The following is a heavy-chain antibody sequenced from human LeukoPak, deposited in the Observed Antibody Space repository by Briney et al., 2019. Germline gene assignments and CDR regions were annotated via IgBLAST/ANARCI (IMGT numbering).Heavy chain of an antibody. CDR1: GFTFSRYW. Sequence: GASLRLSCEASGFTFSRYWMSWVRQAPGKGLEWVSAISGSGGSTYYADSVKGRFTISRDNSKNTLYLQMNSLRAEDTAVYYCAKDCPGYCSGGSCFGDAFDIWGQGTMVTVSS. D-gene: IGHD2-15*01. CDR2: ISGSGGST. J-gene: IGHJ3*02. CDR3: AKDCPGYCSGGSCFGDAFDI. V-gene: IGHV3-23*01.